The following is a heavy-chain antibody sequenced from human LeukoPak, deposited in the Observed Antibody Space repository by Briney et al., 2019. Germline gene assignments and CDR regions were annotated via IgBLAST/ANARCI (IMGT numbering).Heavy chain of an antibody. J-gene: IGHJ6*02. D-gene: IGHD6-13*01. CDR3: ARDGAYSSSWYHGGMDV. CDR2: ISSSSSYI. CDR1: GFTFSSYS. V-gene: IGHV3-21*01. Sequence: PGGSLRLSCAASGFTFSSYSMNWVRQAPGKGLEWVSSISSSSSYIYYADSVKGRFTISRDNAKNSLYLQMNSLRAEDTAVYYCARDGAYSSSWYHGGMDVWGQGTTVTVSS.